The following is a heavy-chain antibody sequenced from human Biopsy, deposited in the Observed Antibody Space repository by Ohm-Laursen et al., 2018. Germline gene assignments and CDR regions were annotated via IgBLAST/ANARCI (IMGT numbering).Heavy chain of an antibody. J-gene: IGHJ5*02. Sequence: ASVTVSCTASGYTFTGYHVHWGRQAPGQGLEWMGWINVKTGDTNYAQKFQGRVTMTRDTSISTAYVDLSSLRCDDTAVYYCTRGGYYYDSLAYYYWFDPWGQGTLVTVSS. CDR3: TRGGYYYDSLAYYYWFDP. D-gene: IGHD3-22*01. CDR1: GYTFTGYH. CDR2: INVKTGDT. V-gene: IGHV1-2*02.